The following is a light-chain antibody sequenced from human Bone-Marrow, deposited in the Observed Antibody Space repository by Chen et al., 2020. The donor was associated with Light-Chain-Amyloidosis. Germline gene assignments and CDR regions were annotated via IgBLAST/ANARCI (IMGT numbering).Light chain of an antibody. V-gene: IGLV3-25*03. CDR3: QSADSSGTYEVI. J-gene: IGLJ2*01. CDR2: RDT. CDR1: DFPTKY. Sequence: SYELTQPPSVSVSPGQTARIPFPGVDFPTKYAYWYQQKPGPAPVLVIDRDTERPSGISERFTGSSSGTTATLTISGVQAEDEADYHCQSADSSGTYEVIFGGGTKLTVL.